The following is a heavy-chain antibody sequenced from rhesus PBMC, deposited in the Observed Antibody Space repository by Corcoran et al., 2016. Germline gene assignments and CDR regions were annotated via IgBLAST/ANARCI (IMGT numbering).Heavy chain of an antibody. V-gene: IGHV4S10*01. Sequence: QVQLQESGPGVVKPSETLSLTCAVSGGSISDSYRWSWLRQPQGKGREWIWYIYGSSTSTNDNPSLKSRVTISKDTSKNQFSLKLSSVTAADTAVYYCARAENNIWTGFDYWGQGVLVTVSS. CDR1: GGSISDSYR. CDR2: IYGSSTST. D-gene: IGHD3-3*01. CDR3: ARAENNIWTGFDY. J-gene: IGHJ4*01.